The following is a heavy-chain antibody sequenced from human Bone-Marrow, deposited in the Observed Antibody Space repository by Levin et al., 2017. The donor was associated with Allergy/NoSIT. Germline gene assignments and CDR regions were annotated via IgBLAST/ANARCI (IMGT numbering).Heavy chain of an antibody. CDR2: ISSSSSYI. CDR3: ARVRSSSWYQRFDP. Sequence: PGGSLRLSCAASGFTFSSYSMNWVRQAPGKGLEWVSSISSSSSYIYYADSVKGRFTISRDNAKNSLYLQMNSLRAEDTAVYYCARVRSSSWYQRFDPWGQGTLVTVSS. J-gene: IGHJ5*02. CDR1: GFTFSSYS. V-gene: IGHV3-21*01. D-gene: IGHD6-13*01.